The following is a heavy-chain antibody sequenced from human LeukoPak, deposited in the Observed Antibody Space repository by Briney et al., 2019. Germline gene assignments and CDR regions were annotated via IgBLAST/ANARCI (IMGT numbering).Heavy chain of an antibody. J-gene: IGHJ4*02. V-gene: IGHV4-34*01. CDR1: GGSFSGYY. CDR3: ARLRYFDWLFLS. Sequence: PSETLSLTCAVYGGSFSGYYWSWIRQPPGKGLEWIGEINHSGSTNYNPSLKSRVTISVDTSKNQFSLKLSSVTAADTAVYYCARLRYFDWLFLSWGQGTLVTVPS. D-gene: IGHD3-9*01. CDR2: INHSGST.